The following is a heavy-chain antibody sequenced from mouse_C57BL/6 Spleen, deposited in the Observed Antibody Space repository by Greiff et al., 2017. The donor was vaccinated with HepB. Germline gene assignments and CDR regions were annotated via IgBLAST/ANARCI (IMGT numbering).Heavy chain of an antibody. J-gene: IGHJ3*01. V-gene: IGHV1-55*01. Sequence: VQLQQPGAELVKPGASVKMSCKASGYTFTSYWITWVKQRPGQGLEWIGDIYPGSGSTNYNEKFKSKATLTVDTSSSTAYMQLSSLTSEDSAVYYCARTINDGYRWFAYWGQGTLVTVSA. D-gene: IGHD2-3*01. CDR2: IYPGSGST. CDR1: GYTFTSYW. CDR3: ARTINDGYRWFAY.